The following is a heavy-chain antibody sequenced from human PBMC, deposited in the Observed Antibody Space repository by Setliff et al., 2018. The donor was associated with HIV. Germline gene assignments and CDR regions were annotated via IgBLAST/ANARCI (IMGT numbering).Heavy chain of an antibody. CDR1: GFTVNSNY. CDR3: ARGGSFGGYDSSGYIAFDY. J-gene: IGHJ4*02. CDR2: IYSGGST. D-gene: IGHD3-22*01. V-gene: IGHV3-53*01. Sequence: GESLKISCAASGFTVNSNYMTWVRQAPGKGLEWVSVIYSGGSTYYADSVKGRFTISRDNSKNTLYLQINSLRAEDTAVYYCARGGSFGGYDSSGYIAFDYWGQGTRVTVSS.